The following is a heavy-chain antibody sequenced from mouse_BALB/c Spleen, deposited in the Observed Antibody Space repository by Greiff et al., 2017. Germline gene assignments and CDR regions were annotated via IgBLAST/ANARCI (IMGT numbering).Heavy chain of an antibody. CDR1: GFSFTSYG. V-gene: IGHV2-3*01. J-gene: IGHJ3*01. CDR3: AREAGNCRYFDY. D-gene: IGHD2-14*01. Sequence: VQPVASGPGPVAPSHRLSITCHVSGFSFTSYGLSRVRQPPGKGLEWLGVIWGDGSTNYHSALIARLSISKDNSKSQVFLNLNSLQSDDTATYYCAREAGNCRYFDYWGQGTPVTVSA. CDR2: IWGDGST.